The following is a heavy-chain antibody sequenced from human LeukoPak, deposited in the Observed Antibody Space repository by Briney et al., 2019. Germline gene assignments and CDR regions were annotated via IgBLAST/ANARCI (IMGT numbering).Heavy chain of an antibody. CDR1: GASISNYY. CDR3: ARVRRITSMAYFDY. J-gene: IGHJ4*02. D-gene: IGHD5-18*01. V-gene: IGHV4-4*07. Sequence: PSETLSLTCTVSGASISNYYWIWIRQPAGKGLEWIGLIYTSGNTNYNPSLKSRVTMSVDTSKNQFSLKLSSVTAADTAVYYCARVRRITSMAYFDYWGQGTLVTVSS. CDR2: IYTSGNT.